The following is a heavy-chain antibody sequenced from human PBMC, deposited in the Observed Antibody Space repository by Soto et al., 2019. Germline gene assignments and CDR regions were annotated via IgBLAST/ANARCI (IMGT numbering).Heavy chain of an antibody. CDR3: ARRGEYTGYDLFDY. Sequence: SETRSLTCTVSGVSISSSIYYWVWIRQPPGKGLEWIGSIYSSGSTYYNPSLKSRVTISVDTSKNQFSLKLSSVTAADTAVYYCARRGEYTGYDLFDYWGQGTLVTVSS. CDR1: GVSISSSIYY. J-gene: IGHJ4*02. CDR2: IYSSGST. D-gene: IGHD5-12*01. V-gene: IGHV4-39*01.